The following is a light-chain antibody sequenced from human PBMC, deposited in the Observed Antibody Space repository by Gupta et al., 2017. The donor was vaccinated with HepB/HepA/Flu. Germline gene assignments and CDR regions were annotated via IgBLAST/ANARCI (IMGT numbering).Light chain of an antibody. CDR2: RAS. V-gene: IGKV4-1*01. J-gene: IGKJ1*01. CDR3: QQFYDTPWT. CDR1: QSVLHNSKEKKS. Sequence: DIVMTQSPDSLAVSLRERATINCKSSQSVLHNSKEKKSLDWYQQKPGQPPRLLIYRASTRQYGVPDRFIGSGSGTDFTLTISSLQAEDVAIYFCQQFYDTPWTFGQGTKVEIK.